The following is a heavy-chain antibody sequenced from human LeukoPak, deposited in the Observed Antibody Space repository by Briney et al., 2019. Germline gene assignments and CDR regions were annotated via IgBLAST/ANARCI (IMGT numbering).Heavy chain of an antibody. Sequence: GGSLRLSCAASGFTVSSNYMSWVRQAPGKGLEWVSVIYSGGSTYYADSVKGRFTISRDNSKSTLYLQMNSLRAEDTAVYYCASCGGDCNDGYFQHWGQGTLVTVSS. D-gene: IGHD2-21*02. CDR3: ASCGGDCNDGYFQH. CDR2: IYSGGST. V-gene: IGHV3-53*01. J-gene: IGHJ1*01. CDR1: GFTVSSNY.